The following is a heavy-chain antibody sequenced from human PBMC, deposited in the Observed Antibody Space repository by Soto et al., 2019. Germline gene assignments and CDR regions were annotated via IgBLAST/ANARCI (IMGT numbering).Heavy chain of an antibody. J-gene: IGHJ4*02. Sequence: SETLSLTCTVSGGSISSYYWSWIRQPPGKGLEWIGYIYYSGSTNYNPSLKSRVTISVDTSKNQFSLKLSSVTAADTAVYYCARRPLYQSPLFEYWGQGTLVTVS. CDR1: GGSISSYY. CDR3: ARRPLYQSPLFEY. CDR2: IYYSGST. D-gene: IGHD2-2*02. V-gene: IGHV4-59*08.